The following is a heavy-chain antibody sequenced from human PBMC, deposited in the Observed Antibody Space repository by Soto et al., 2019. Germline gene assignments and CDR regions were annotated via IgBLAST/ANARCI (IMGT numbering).Heavy chain of an antibody. CDR2: ISGSGGST. CDR1: GFTFSSYA. D-gene: IGHD3-22*01. J-gene: IGHJ4*02. V-gene: IGHV3-23*01. CDR3: AKDYYYDSSGYYYVPIHPGY. Sequence: GGSLRLSCAASGFTFSSYAMSWVRQAPGKGLEWVSAISGSGGSTYYADSVKGRFTISRDNSKNTLYLQMNSLRAEDTAVYYCAKDYYYDSSGYYYVPIHPGYWGQGTLVTVSS.